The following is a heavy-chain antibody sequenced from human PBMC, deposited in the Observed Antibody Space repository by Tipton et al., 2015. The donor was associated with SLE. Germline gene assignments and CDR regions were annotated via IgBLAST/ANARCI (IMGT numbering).Heavy chain of an antibody. V-gene: IGHV4-59*01. CDR1: GGSISSYY. D-gene: IGHD1-1*01. J-gene: IGHJ3*02. CDR2: IYYSGST. CDR3: ARDQGTAGAFDI. Sequence: TLSLTCTVSGGSISSYYWSWIRQPPGKGLEWIGYIYYSGSTNYNPSLKSRVTISVDTSKNQFSLKLSSVTAADTAAYYCARDQGTAGAFDIWGQGTMVTVSS.